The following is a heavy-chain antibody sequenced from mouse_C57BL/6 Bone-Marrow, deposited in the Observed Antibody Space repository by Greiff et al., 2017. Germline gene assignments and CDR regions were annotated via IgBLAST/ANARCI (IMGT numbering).Heavy chain of an antibody. CDR1: GFTFSDYG. V-gene: IGHV5-17*01. J-gene: IGHJ2*01. D-gene: IGHD1-1*01. Sequence: EVHLVESGGGLVKPGGSLKLSCAASGFTFSDYGMHWVRQAPEKGLEWVAYISSGSSTIYYADTVKGRFTISRDNAKNTLFLQMTSLRSEDTAMYYCARPVYYYGSSLDYWGQGTTLAVSS. CDR2: ISSGSSTI. CDR3: ARPVYYYGSSLDY.